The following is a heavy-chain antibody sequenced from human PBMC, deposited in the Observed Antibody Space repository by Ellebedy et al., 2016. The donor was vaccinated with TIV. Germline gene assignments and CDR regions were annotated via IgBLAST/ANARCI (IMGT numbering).Heavy chain of an antibody. V-gene: IGHV4-39*01. Sequence: SETLSLTXTVSGGSISSSSYYWGWIRQPPGKGLEWIGSIYYSGSTYYNPSLKSRVTISVDTSKNQFSLKLSSVTAADTAVYYCARVDILTGYYFPQDYWGQGTLVTVSS. J-gene: IGHJ4*02. CDR3: ARVDILTGYYFPQDY. CDR1: GGSISSSSYY. D-gene: IGHD3-9*01. CDR2: IYYSGST.